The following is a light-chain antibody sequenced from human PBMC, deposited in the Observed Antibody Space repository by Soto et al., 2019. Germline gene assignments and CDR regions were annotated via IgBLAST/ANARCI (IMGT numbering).Light chain of an antibody. CDR3: QQYNNRPPWT. V-gene: IGKV3-15*01. CDR1: QSVSSN. J-gene: IGKJ1*01. CDR2: GAS. Sequence: EIVMTQSPATLSVSPGERATLSCRASQSVSSNLAWYQQKPGQAPRLLIYGASTRATGIPARVSGSGSGTDFTLTISSRLSEDFTVYYCQQYNNRPPWTFGQGTKVEIK.